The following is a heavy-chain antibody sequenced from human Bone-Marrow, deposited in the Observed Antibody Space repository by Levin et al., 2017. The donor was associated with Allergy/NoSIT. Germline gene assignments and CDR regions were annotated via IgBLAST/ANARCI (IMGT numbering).Heavy chain of an antibody. J-gene: IGHJ4*02. V-gene: IGHV3-74*01. Sequence: GESLKISCVASGFTFSSYWMHWVRQAPGKGLVWVSHINSDGSTTSYADSVKGRFTISRDNARNTVYLQMNSLRADDTAVYYCVSFVVEVDWGQGTLVTVSS. D-gene: IGHD2-21*01. CDR3: VSFVVEVD. CDR2: INSDGSTT. CDR1: GFTFSSYW.